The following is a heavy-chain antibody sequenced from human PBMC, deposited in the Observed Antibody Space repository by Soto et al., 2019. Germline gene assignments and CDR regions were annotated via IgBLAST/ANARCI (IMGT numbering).Heavy chain of an antibody. CDR1: GGAITNYY. J-gene: IGHJ4*02. CDR2: IYHTGST. Sequence: QVQLQESGPGLVRPSETLSLTCSVSGGAITNYYWNWIRQTPGKGLEWIGYIYHTGSTSKNPSLKSRVTLSVDTSKNQLILNLTSVTAADTSIYYCARSVNRGYSYGYGHWGQGTLVTVSA. D-gene: IGHD5-18*01. V-gene: IGHV4-59*01. CDR3: ARSVNRGYSYGYGH.